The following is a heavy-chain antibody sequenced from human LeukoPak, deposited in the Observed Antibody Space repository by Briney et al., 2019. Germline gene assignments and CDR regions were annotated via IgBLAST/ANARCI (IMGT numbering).Heavy chain of an antibody. CDR2: IKQDGSEK. Sequence: GGSLRLSCAASGFTFSSYWMSWVRQAPGKGLEWVANIKQDGSEKYYVDSVKGRFTISRDNAKSSLYLQMNSLRAEDTAVYYCARGAVGGYSGYQYYYYYMDVWGKGTTVTVSS. D-gene: IGHD5-12*01. V-gene: IGHV3-7*01. CDR1: GFTFSSYW. J-gene: IGHJ6*03. CDR3: ARGAVGGYSGYQYYYYYMDV.